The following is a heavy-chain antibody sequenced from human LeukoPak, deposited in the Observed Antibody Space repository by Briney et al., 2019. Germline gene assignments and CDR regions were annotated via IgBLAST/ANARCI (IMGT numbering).Heavy chain of an antibody. CDR2: INPNSDGT. D-gene: IGHD6-6*01. Sequence: ASVKVSCKAAGYTFTGDYRHCGRRAPGQGGEGMGWINPNSDGTNTAQKFQGRVTMTRHTSISTAYMELSRLKSDDTTVDCCARSGRTTGYSTSLAPWGQGTLVTVPA. V-gene: IGHV1-2*02. J-gene: IGHJ5*02. CDR1: GYTFTGDY. CDR3: ARSGRTTGYSTSLAP.